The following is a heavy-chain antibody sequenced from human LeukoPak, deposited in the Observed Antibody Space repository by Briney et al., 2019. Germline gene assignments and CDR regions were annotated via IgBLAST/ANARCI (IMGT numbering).Heavy chain of an antibody. V-gene: IGHV4-61*02. Sequence: SETLSLTCTVSGGSISSGSYYWSWIRQPAGKGLEWIGRIYTSGSTNYNPSLKSRVTISVDTSKNQFSLKLSSVTAADTAVYYCARVFSLDGSYDSYYYYYMDVWGKGTTVTVSS. CDR3: ARVFSLDGSYDSYYYYYMDV. D-gene: IGHD1-26*01. CDR1: GGSISSGSYY. J-gene: IGHJ6*03. CDR2: IYTSGST.